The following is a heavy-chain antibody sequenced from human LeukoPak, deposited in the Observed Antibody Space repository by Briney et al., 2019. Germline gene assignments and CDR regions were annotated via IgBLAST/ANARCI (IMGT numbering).Heavy chain of an antibody. Sequence: SETLSLTCTLSGGSISSYYWSWIRQPPGRGLEWIGYIYYSGSTNYNPSLKSRVTISVDTSKNQFSLKLSSVTAADTAVYYCARDPALGGSYFDYWGQGTLVTVSS. D-gene: IGHD1-26*01. CDR3: ARDPALGGSYFDY. V-gene: IGHV4-59*01. CDR2: IYYSGST. J-gene: IGHJ4*02. CDR1: GGSISSYY.